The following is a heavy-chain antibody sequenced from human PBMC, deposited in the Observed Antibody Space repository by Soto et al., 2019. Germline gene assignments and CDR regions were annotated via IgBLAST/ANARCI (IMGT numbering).Heavy chain of an antibody. V-gene: IGHV3-15*01. J-gene: IGHJ6*02. CDR1: GFTFGDYA. D-gene: IGHD6-19*01. Sequence: KAGGSLRLSCTASGFTFGDYAMSWVRQAPGKGLEWVGRIKSKTDGGTTDYAAPVKGRFTISRDDSKNTLYLQMNSLKTEDTAVYYCTTFPAEEQWLGPYYYYYGMDVWGQGTTVTVSS. CDR3: TTFPAEEQWLGPYYYYYGMDV. CDR2: IKSKTDGGTT.